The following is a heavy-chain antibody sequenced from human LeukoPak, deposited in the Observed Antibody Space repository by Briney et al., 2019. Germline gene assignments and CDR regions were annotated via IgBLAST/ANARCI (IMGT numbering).Heavy chain of an antibody. V-gene: IGHV3-30-3*01. J-gene: IGHJ4*02. CDR1: GFTFSSYA. D-gene: IGHD2-2*01. Sequence: GGSLRLSCAASGFTFSSYAMSWVRQAPGKGLEWVAVISYDGSNKYYADSVKGRFTISRDNSKNTLYLQMNSLRAEDTAVYYCARESDACDYWGQGTLVTVSS. CDR3: ARESDACDY. CDR2: ISYDGSNK.